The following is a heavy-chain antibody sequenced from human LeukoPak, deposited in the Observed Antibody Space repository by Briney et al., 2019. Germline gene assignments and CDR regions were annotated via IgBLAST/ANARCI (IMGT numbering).Heavy chain of an antibody. Sequence: SQTLSLTSSVSGASISSHYWSWIRQPPGKGLEWIGEINHSGSTNYNPFLKSRVTISVDTSKNQFSLKLSSVTAADTAVYYCASGLKGATKVFDYWGQGTLVTVSS. J-gene: IGHJ4*02. CDR2: INHSGST. CDR1: GASISSHY. CDR3: ASGLKGATKVFDY. D-gene: IGHD1-26*01. V-gene: IGHV4-34*01.